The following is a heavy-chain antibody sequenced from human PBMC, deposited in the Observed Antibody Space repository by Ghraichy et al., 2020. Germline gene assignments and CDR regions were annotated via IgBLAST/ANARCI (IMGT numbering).Heavy chain of an antibody. V-gene: IGHV3-23*01. CDR2: IGGRVGST. Sequence: GGSLRLSCAVSGLTLGDYGMSWVRQAPGKGLEWVSTIGGRVGSTYYADSVKGRFTISRDNVKRTVSLQMNSLRGDDTAVYYCAKATGTYYEMYFDHWGQGTLVTVSS. D-gene: IGHD1-26*01. CDR1: GLTLGDYG. J-gene: IGHJ4*02. CDR3: AKATGTYYEMYFDH.